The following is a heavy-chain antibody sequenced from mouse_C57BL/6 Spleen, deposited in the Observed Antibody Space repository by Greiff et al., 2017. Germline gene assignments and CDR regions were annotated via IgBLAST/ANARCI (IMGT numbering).Heavy chain of an antibody. CDR1: GFTFSDFY. V-gene: IGHV7-1*01. CDR2: SRNKANDYTT. Sequence: EVQLVESGGGLVQSGRSLRLSCATSGFTFSDFYMEWVRQAPGKGLEWIAASRNKANDYTTEYSASVKGRFIVSRDTSQSILYLQMNALRAEDTAIYYCARVDYYGSSLYFDVWGTGTTVTVSS. J-gene: IGHJ1*03. CDR3: ARVDYYGSSLYFDV. D-gene: IGHD1-1*01.